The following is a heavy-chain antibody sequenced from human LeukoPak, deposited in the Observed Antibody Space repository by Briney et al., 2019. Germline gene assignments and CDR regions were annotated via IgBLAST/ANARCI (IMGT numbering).Heavy chain of an antibody. CDR3: AVLTGEYGRPRMSWFGP. V-gene: IGHV3-23*01. J-gene: IGHJ5*02. CDR1: GFTFSSYD. D-gene: IGHD4-17*01. Sequence: GGSLRLSCAASGFTFSSYDMSWVRQAPGKGLEWVSGISGSGGTTYYADSVKGRFTISRDNSKNTLYLQMNSLRAEDTAVYYCAVLTGEYGRPRMSWFGPWGQGTLVTVSS. CDR2: ISGSGGTT.